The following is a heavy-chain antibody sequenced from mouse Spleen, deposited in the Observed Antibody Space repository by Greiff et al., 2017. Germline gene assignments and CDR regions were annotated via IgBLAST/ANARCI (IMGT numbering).Heavy chain of an antibody. J-gene: IGHJ4*01. CDR2: ISSGGSYT. V-gene: IGHV5-9-3*01. CDR3: ARQGDQGYYYAMDY. Sequence: EVKLVESGGGLVKPGGSLKLSCAASGFTFSSYTMSWVRQTPEKRLEWVATISSGGSYTYYPDSVKGRFTISRDNAKNTLYLQMSSLRSEDTAMYYCARQGDQGYYYAMDYWGQGTSVTVSS. CDR1: GFTFSSYT.